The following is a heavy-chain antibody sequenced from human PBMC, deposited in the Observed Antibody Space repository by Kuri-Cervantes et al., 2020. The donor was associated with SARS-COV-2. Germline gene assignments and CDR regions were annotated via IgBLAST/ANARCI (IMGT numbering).Heavy chain of an antibody. Sequence: SETLSLTCTVSGGSISSYYCSWIRQPPGKGLEWIGYIYYSGSTNYNPSLKSRVTISVDTSKNQFSLKLSSVTAADTAVYYYARVRLPPYFDYWAREPWSPSPQ. CDR1: GGSISSYY. V-gene: IGHV4-59*01. J-gene: IGHJ4*02. CDR2: IYYSGST. CDR3: ARVRLPPYFDY. D-gene: IGHD5-18*01.